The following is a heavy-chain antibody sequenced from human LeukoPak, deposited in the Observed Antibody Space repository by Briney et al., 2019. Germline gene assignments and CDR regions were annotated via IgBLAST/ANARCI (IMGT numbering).Heavy chain of an antibody. Sequence: GGSLRLSCAASGFTFSSYAMSWVRQAPGKGLEWVSAISGSGGSTYYADSVKGRFTISKDNSKNTLYLQMNSLRAEDTAVYYCAKGRHYYGSGSRIIDYWGQGTLVTVSS. D-gene: IGHD3-10*01. CDR1: GFTFSSYA. J-gene: IGHJ4*02. CDR3: AKGRHYYGSGSRIIDY. CDR2: ISGSGGST. V-gene: IGHV3-23*01.